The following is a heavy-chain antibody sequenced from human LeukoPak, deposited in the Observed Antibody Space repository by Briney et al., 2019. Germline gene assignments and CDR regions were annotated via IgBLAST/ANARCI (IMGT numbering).Heavy chain of an antibody. CDR3: ARDLTVTSTCWFDR. V-gene: IGHV3-21*01. CDR1: GFTFSSYS. J-gene: IGHJ5*02. Sequence: PGGSLRLSCAVSGFTFSSYSMNWVRQAPGKGLEWVSSITSSSSYIYYGDSVKGRFTIYRDNAKNSLYLQMNSLRAEDTAVYYCARDLTVTSTCWFDRWGQGTLVTVSS. CDR2: ITSSSSYI. D-gene: IGHD4-11*01.